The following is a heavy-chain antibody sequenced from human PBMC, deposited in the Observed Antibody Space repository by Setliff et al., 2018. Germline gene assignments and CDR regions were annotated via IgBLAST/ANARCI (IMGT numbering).Heavy chain of an antibody. Sequence: GESLRLSCGASGFTISNYWMAWVRQAPGKGREWVADIRQDGTNKYYKDSVEGRFTISRDNSKNSVYLQMNSLRAEDTALYHCAREVWTIYDKSWSCYTDLWGQGTQVTVSS. V-gene: IGHV3-7*03. D-gene: IGHD2-2*02. CDR1: GFTISNYW. CDR2: IRQDGTNK. J-gene: IGHJ5*02. CDR3: AREVWTIYDKSWSCYTDL.